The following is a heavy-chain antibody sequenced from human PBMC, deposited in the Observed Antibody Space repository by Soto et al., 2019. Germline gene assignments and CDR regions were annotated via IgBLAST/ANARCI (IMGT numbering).Heavy chain of an antibody. Sequence: EVQLVESGGGLVQPGGSLRLSCAASGFTFSNYWMHWVHQAPGKGLVWVSRVNSDGSTTNYADSVKGRFTISRDNAENTLHLQMNSLGAEDTAVYYCASNYAYAEGYYYYGIDVWGQGTTVTVSS. CDR2: VNSDGSTT. CDR3: ASNYAYAEGYYYYGIDV. CDR1: GFTFSNYW. V-gene: IGHV3-74*01. D-gene: IGHD3-16*01. J-gene: IGHJ6*02.